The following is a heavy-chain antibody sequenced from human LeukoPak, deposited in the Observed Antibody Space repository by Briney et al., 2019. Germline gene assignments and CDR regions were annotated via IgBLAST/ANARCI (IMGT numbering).Heavy chain of an antibody. V-gene: IGHV3-21*01. Sequence: GGSLRLSCAASGFTFRSYSMNWVRQAPGKGLEWVSSISDSSRDINYADSVKGRFTISRDNAKNSLYLQMNSLRAEDTAVFYCARGWQQLPFDPWGQGTLVTVSS. CDR3: ARGWQQLPFDP. CDR2: ISDSSRDI. CDR1: GFTFRSYS. J-gene: IGHJ5*02. D-gene: IGHD6-13*01.